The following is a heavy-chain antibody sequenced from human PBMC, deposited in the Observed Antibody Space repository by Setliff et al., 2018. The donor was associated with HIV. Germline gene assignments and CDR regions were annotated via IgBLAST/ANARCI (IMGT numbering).Heavy chain of an antibody. Sequence: PSETLSLTCTVSGDSISTSNSYWGWVRQPPGKGLEWIGSLYYGGSTYYNPSLKSRVTISVDTSKNHFSLRLSSVTAADTAVYYCARHVLDYNFWSGYSTQNCFDYWGRGTLVTVS. V-gene: IGHV4-39*01. CDR1: GDSISTSNSY. CDR2: LYYGGST. D-gene: IGHD3-3*01. CDR3: ARHVLDYNFWSGYSTQNCFDY. J-gene: IGHJ4*02.